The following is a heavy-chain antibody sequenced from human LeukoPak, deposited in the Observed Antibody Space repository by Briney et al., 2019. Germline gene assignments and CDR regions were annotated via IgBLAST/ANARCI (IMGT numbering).Heavy chain of an antibody. CDR3: TRDRRIATLGD. V-gene: IGHV1-3*01. D-gene: IGHD6-6*01. CDR1: GYTFTNYA. J-gene: IGHJ4*02. CDR2: ILVGNGNT. Sequence: ASVTVSCTAFGYTFTNYAIHWVRQAPRQRLEWMGWILVGNGNTKYSQKFQDRVNITRDTSASTAYMELSSLRSEDTAVYYCTRDRRIATLGDWGQGTLVTVSS.